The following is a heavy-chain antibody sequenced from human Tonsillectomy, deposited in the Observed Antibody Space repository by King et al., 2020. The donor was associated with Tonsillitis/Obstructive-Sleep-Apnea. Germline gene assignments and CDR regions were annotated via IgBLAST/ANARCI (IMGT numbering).Heavy chain of an antibody. CDR3: ARVDTSGWYSLDY. D-gene: IGHD6-19*01. Sequence: VQLVESGGGLVQPGGSLRLSCAASGFTFSSYWIHWVRQAPGKGLVWDSRISSDGSSTTHADSVKGRFTISRDNAKNTVYLEMNSLRAEDTAVYFCARVDTSGWYSLDYWGQGTLVTVSS. CDR2: ISSDGSST. J-gene: IGHJ4*02. CDR1: GFTFSSYW. V-gene: IGHV3-74*01.